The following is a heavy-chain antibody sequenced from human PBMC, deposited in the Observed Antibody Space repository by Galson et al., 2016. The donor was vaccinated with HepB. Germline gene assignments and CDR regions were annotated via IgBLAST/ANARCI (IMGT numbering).Heavy chain of an antibody. J-gene: IGHJ6*02. CDR1: GFTVSSNY. D-gene: IGHD6-19*01. CDR3: ARDHIAVTKGPGRKIIDYYYYGIDV. CDR2: IYNGDNT. Sequence: SLRLSCAASGFTVSSNYMSWVRQAPGKGLEWISIIYNGDNTYYADSVKGRFTISRDNYENTLYLQMNSLRAEDTAVYYCARDHIAVTKGPGRKIIDYYYYGIDVGGQGTTVTVSS. V-gene: IGHV3-66*01.